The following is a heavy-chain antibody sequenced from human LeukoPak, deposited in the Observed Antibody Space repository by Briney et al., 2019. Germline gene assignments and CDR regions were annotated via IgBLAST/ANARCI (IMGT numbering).Heavy chain of an antibody. Sequence: PGGSLRLSCAASGFTFSSYGMHWVRQAPGKGLEWVAVISYDGSNKYYADSVKGRFTISRDNSKNTLYLQMNSLRAEDTAVYYCARGALVVPAASLNYWGQGTLVTVSS. CDR3: ARGALVVPAASLNY. CDR1: GFTFSSYG. CDR2: ISYDGSNK. D-gene: IGHD2-2*01. J-gene: IGHJ4*02. V-gene: IGHV3-30*03.